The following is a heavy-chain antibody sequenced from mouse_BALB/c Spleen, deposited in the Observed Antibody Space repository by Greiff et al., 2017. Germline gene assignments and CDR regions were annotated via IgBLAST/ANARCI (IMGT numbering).Heavy chain of an antibody. CDR2: IYPYNGGT. CDR1: GYTFTDYN. V-gene: IGHV1S29*02. J-gene: IGHJ4*01. Sequence: EVMLVESGPELVKPGASVKISCKASGYTFTDYNMHWVKQSHGKSLEWIGYIYPYNGGTGYNQKFKSKATLTVDNSSSTAYMELSSLTSEDSAVYYCARTGDYDAMDYWGQGTSVTVSS. CDR3: ARTGDYDAMDY.